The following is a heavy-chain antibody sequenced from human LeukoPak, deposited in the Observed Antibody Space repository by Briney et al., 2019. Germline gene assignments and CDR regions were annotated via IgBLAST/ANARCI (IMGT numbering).Heavy chain of an antibody. CDR2: ISYDGSNK. CDR1: GFTFSSYA. D-gene: IGHD6-13*01. Sequence: GGSLRLSCAASGFTFSSYAMHWVRQAPGKGLEWVAVISYDGSNKYYADSVKGRFTISRDNSKNTLYLQMNSLRAEDTAVYYCARSDAWYWGQGTLVNVSS. CDR3: ARSDAWY. V-gene: IGHV3-30*04. J-gene: IGHJ4*02.